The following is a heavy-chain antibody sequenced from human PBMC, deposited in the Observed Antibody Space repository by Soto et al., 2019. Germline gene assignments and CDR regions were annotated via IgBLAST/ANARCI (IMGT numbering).Heavy chain of an antibody. D-gene: IGHD3-9*01. V-gene: IGHV1-24*01. CDR2: FDPEDGET. J-gene: IGHJ5*02. CDR3: ARVHFDWLLPKSNWFDP. Sequence: ASVKVSCKVSGYTLTELSMHWVRQAPGKGLEWMGGFDPEDGETIYAQKFQGRVTMTEDTSTDTAYMELSSLRSEDTAVYYCARVHFDWLLPKSNWFDPWGQGTLVTVSS. CDR1: GYTLTELS.